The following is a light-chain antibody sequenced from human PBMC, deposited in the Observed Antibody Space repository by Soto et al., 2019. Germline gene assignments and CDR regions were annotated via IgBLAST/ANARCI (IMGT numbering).Light chain of an antibody. CDR1: RSNIGNNY. CDR3: GTWDSSLSAVV. Sequence: QSVLTQPPSVSAATGQKVTISCSGSRSNIGNNYVSWYQQLPGTAPKLLIYDNNKRPSGIPDRFSGSKSGTSAPLGITGVQTGDEADYYCGTWDSSLSAVVFGGGTKLTVL. CDR2: DNN. V-gene: IGLV1-51*01. J-gene: IGLJ2*01.